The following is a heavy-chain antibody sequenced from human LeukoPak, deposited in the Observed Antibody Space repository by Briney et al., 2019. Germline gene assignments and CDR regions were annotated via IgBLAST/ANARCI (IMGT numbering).Heavy chain of an antibody. Sequence: ASVKVSCKASGYTFTTYYMHWVRQAPGQGLEWMGIINPSGGSTSYAQKFQGRVTMTRDTSTSTIYMELRSLISEDTAVYYCARQFILTGYYSYYHYYGMDVWGQGTTVTVSS. V-gene: IGHV1-46*01. CDR1: GYTFTTYY. D-gene: IGHD3-9*01. CDR2: INPSGGST. CDR3: ARQFILTGYYSYYHYYGMDV. J-gene: IGHJ6*02.